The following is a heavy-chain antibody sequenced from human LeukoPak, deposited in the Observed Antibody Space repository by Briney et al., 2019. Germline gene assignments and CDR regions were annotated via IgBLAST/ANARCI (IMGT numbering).Heavy chain of an antibody. Sequence: PSETLSLTCTVSGGSVSSGSYYWSWIRQPPGKGLEWIGYIYYSGSTNYNPSLKSRVTISVDTSKNQFSLKLSSVTAADTAVYYCARGRRFQQWLAEYFQHWGQGTLVTVSS. D-gene: IGHD6-19*01. V-gene: IGHV4-61*01. CDR1: GGSVSSGSYY. CDR3: ARGRRFQQWLAEYFQH. CDR2: IYYSGST. J-gene: IGHJ1*01.